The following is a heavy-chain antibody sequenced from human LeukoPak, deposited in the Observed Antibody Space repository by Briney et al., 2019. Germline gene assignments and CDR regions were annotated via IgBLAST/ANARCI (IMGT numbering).Heavy chain of an antibody. CDR3: AKAGPAAAGFYFDY. V-gene: IGHV3-21*04. J-gene: IGHJ4*02. CDR1: GFTFSSYS. Sequence: KTGGSLRLSCAASGFTFSSYSLNWVRQAPGKGLEWVSSISSSSSYIYYADSVKGRFTISRDNAKNSLYLQMNSLRAEDTALYYCAKAGPAAAGFYFDYWGQGTLVTVSS. D-gene: IGHD6-13*01. CDR2: ISSSSSYI.